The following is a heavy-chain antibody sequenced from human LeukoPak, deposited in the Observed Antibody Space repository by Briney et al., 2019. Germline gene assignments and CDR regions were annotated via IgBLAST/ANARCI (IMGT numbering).Heavy chain of an antibody. V-gene: IGHV4-34*01. CDR2: INHSGST. J-gene: IGHJ4*02. D-gene: IGHD6-13*01. CDR3: AREFRSWYQDY. Sequence: KPSETLSLTCAVYGGSFSGYYWSWIRQPPGKGLEWIGEINHSGSTNYNPPLKSRVTISVDTSKNQFSLKLSSVTAADTAVYYCAREFRSWYQDYWGQGTLVTVSS. CDR1: GGSFSGYY.